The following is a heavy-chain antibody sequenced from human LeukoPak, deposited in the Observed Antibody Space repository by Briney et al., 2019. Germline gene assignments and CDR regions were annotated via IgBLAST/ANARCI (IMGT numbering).Heavy chain of an antibody. CDR3: AHRPGGDGYNFFDY. CDR2: IYWNDDK. Sequence: ESGPTLVKPTQTLTLTCTFSGFSLSTSGVGVGWIRQPPGKALEWLALIYWNDDKRYSPSLKSRLTITKDTSKNQVVLTMTNMDPADTATYYCAHRPGGDGYNFFDYWGQGTLVTVSS. D-gene: IGHD5-24*01. V-gene: IGHV2-5*01. J-gene: IGHJ4*02. CDR1: GFSLSTSGVG.